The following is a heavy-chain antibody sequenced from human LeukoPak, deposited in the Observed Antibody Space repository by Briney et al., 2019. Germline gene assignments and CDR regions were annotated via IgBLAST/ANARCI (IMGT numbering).Heavy chain of an antibody. CDR3: TTGYCSRTSCYYFDY. J-gene: IGHJ4*02. D-gene: IGHD2-2*01. CDR2: IKSKTDGGTT. CDR1: GFTFSNAW. V-gene: IGHV3-15*01. Sequence: GGSLRLSSAASGFTFSNAWMSWVRQAPGKGLEGVGRIKSKTDGGTTDYAAPVKGRFTISRDDSKNTLYLQMNSPKTEDTAVYYCTTGYCSRTSCYYFDYWGQGTLVTVSS.